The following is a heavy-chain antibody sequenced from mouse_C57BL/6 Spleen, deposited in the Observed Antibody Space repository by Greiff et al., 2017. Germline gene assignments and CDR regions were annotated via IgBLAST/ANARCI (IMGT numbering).Heavy chain of an antibody. J-gene: IGHJ3*01. CDR1: GYTFTSYG. Sequence: VQLQQSGAELARPGASVKLSCKASGYTFTSYGISWVKQRTGQGLEWIGEIYPRSGNTYYNEKFKGKATLTADKSSSTAYMELRSLTSEDSAVYFCTRMDSSGPVPFAYWGQGTLVTVSA. V-gene: IGHV1-81*01. D-gene: IGHD3-2*02. CDR3: TRMDSSGPVPFAY. CDR2: IYPRSGNT.